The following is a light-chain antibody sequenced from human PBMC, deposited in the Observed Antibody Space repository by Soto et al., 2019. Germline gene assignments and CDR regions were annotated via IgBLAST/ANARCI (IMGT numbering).Light chain of an antibody. J-gene: IGKJ4*01. V-gene: IGKV3-11*01. CDR1: QSVTSS. Sequence: EIVLTQSPATLSLSPGDRATLSCRASQSVTSSFAWFQQKPGQAPRLLIYDVSRRATVIPARFSGSGSGTDFTLTISSLGPEDVAVYCCQQRTTWPTFGGGTKVEIK. CDR2: DVS. CDR3: QQRTTWPT.